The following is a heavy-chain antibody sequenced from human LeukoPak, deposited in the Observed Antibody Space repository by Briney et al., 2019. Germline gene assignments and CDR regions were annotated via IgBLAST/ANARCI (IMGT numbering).Heavy chain of an antibody. D-gene: IGHD6-13*01. CDR2: IYYSGST. J-gene: IGHJ4*02. Sequence: SSETLSLTCTVSGGSISSYYWSWIRQPPGKGLEWIGYIYYSGSTNYNPSLKSRVTISVDTSKNQFSLKLSSVTAADTAVYYCARIDGSWYVFDYWGQGTLVTVSS. CDR3: ARIDGSWYVFDY. CDR1: GGSISSYY. V-gene: IGHV4-59*08.